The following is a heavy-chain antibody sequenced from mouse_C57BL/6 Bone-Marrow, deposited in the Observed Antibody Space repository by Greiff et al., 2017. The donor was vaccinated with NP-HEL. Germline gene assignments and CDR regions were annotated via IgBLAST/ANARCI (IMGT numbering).Heavy chain of an antibody. D-gene: IGHD1-1*01. CDR2: IDPENGDT. V-gene: IGHV14-4*01. CDR3: TTCLYYYD. Sequence: VQLQQSGAELVRPGASVKLSCTASGFNIKAAFMPGVNQRPEQGLEWIGWIDPENGDTEYASKFQGKATITADTSSNTAYLQLSSLTSEDTAVYYCTTCLYYYDWGQGTLVTVSA. CDR1: GFNIKAAF. J-gene: IGHJ3*01.